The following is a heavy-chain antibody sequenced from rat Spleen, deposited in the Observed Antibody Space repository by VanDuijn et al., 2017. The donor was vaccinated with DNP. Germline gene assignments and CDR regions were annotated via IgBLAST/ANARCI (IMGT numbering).Heavy chain of an antibody. CDR1: GFTFSDYN. CDR2: ISYDGSST. CDR3: IRWNSGHFDY. Sequence: EVQLVESGGGLVHPGRSLKLSCAGSGFTFSDYNMVWVRQAPKKGLEWVATISYDGSSTNYRDSVKGRFTISRDNAKSTLYLQMNSLRSEDMATYYCIRWNSGHFDYWGQGVMVTVSS. V-gene: IGHV5-7*01. D-gene: IGHD4-3*01. J-gene: IGHJ2*01.